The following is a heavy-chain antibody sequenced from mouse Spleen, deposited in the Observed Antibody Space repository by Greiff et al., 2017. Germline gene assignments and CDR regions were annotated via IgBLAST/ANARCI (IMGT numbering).Heavy chain of an antibody. D-gene: IGHD2-4*01. V-gene: IGHV1-55*01. CDR1: GYTFTSYW. CDR2: IYPGSGST. J-gene: IGHJ2*01. Sequence: VQLVESGPELVKPGASVKMSCKASGYTFTSYWITWVKQRPGQGLEWIGDIYPGSGSTNYNEKFKSKATLTVDTSSSTAYMQLSSLTSEDSAVYYCARGGYDSPYYFDYWGQGTTLTVSS. CDR3: ARGGYDSPYYFDY.